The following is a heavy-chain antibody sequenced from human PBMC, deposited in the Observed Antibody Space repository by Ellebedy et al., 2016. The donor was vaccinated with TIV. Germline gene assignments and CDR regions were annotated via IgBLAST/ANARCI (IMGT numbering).Heavy chain of an antibody. CDR1: GGSISSGGYS. J-gene: IGHJ4*02. Sequence: SETLSLTCAVSGGSISSGGYSWSWIRQPPGKGLECIGYIFHSGSTHYKPSLKSRITISVDTSKNQFSLNLSSVTAANTAVYYCARRGERKQLVVGFDYWGQGTLVTVSS. CDR3: ARRGERKQLVVGFDY. D-gene: IGHD6-6*01. V-gene: IGHV4-30-2*03. CDR2: IFHSGST.